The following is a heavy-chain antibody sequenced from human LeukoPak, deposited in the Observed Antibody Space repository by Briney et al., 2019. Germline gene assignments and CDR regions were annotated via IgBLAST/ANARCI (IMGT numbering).Heavy chain of an antibody. D-gene: IGHD1-26*01. V-gene: IGHV4-59*01. Sequence: PSETLSRTSTVSSGSLTSNHWSWFPPPPGKGRALSGYIFYTGSTNYNPSLKSRVTVSVDTSKNQFSLTLSSVTAADTAVYFCAKWAEGGAFDSWGQGTMLIVSS. CDR3: AKWAEGGAFDS. CDR2: IFYTGST. J-gene: IGHJ3*01. CDR1: SGSLTSNH.